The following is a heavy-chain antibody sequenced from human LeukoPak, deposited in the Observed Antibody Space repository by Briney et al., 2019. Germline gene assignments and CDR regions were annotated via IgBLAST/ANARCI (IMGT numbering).Heavy chain of an antibody. CDR1: GDSVSSYTAG. D-gene: IGHD3-9*01. CDR2: TYYRSKWYI. CDR3: ARVRPGHYDILTDAFDI. V-gene: IGHV6-1*01. Sequence: SQTLSLTCAISGDSVSSYTAGWNWIRQSPSRGLEWLGRTYYRSKWYIDYAVSVKSRISINPDTSKNQFSLQLNSVTPEDTAVYYCARVRPGHYDILTDAFDIWGQGTMVTVSS. J-gene: IGHJ3*02.